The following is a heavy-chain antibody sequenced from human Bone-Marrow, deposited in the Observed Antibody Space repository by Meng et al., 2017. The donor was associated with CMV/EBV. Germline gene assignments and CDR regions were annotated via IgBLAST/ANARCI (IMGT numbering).Heavy chain of an antibody. CDR3: ARGFVSGYRLDY. CDR2: INPRTGTT. D-gene: IGHD5-18*01. CDR1: GYSFTAYY. Sequence: SVKVSSKASGYSFTAYYVHWVRQAPGQGLDWLGIINPRTGTTRYAQNFHDRLTMTADTSTAAVHMDLRSLTSDDTAVYFCARGFVSGYRLDYWGQGTLVTVSS. V-gene: IGHV1-46*01. J-gene: IGHJ4*02.